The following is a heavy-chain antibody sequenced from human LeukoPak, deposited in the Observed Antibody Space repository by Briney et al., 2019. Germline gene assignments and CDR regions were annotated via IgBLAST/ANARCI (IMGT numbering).Heavy chain of an antibody. V-gene: IGHV3-30*02. J-gene: IGHJ4*02. D-gene: IGHD1-26*01. CDR3: AKDATPYSGSYQEVDY. CDR1: GFTFSSYV. CDR2: IRYDGSYK. Sequence: GGSLRLSCAASGFTFSSYVMHWVRQAPGKGLEWVAFIRYDGSYKYYADSVKGRFTISRDNSKNTLYLQMNSLRAEDTAVYYCAKDATPYSGSYQEVDYWGQGTLVTVSS.